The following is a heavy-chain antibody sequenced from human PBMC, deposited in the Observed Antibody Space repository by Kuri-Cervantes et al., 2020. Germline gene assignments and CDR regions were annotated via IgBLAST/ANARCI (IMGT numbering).Heavy chain of an antibody. CDR2: INPNSGGT. V-gene: IGHV1-2*02. Sequence: ASVKVSCKASGYTFTGYYMHWVRQAPGQGLEWMGWINPNSGGTNYAQKFQGRVTMTRDTSISTAYMELSRLRSDDTAVYYCATSIVVVPAASYYYYYYGMDVWGQGTTVTVCS. CDR1: GYTFTGYY. J-gene: IGHJ6*02. CDR3: ATSIVVVPAASYYYYYYGMDV. D-gene: IGHD2-2*01.